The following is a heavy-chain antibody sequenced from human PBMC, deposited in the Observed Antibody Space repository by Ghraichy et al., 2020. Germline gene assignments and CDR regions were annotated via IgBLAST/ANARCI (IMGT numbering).Heavy chain of an antibody. CDR1: GGSISSGGYY. V-gene: IGHV4-31*03. D-gene: IGHD3-22*01. CDR3: ARGGAYYDSSGYYSNYFDY. Sequence: SETLSLTCTVSGGSISSGGYYWSWIRQHPGKGLEWIGYIYYSGSTYYNPSLKSRVTISVDTSKNQFSLKLSSVTAADTAVYYCARGGAYYDSSGYYSNYFDYWGQGTLVTVSS. J-gene: IGHJ4*02. CDR2: IYYSGST.